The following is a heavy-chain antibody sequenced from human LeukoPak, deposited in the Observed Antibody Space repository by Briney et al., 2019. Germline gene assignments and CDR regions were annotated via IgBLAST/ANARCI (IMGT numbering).Heavy chain of an antibody. CDR3: ARNNWNSRTQRWFYFDY. V-gene: IGHV3-33*01. J-gene: IGHJ4*02. Sequence: GGSLRLSCAASGFNFGIHGMHWVRQAPGKGLEWLAIIWHDASNEYYEDSVKGRLTISRDNSKNTVYLQMDSLRAEDTAVYYCARNNWNSRTQRWFYFDYWGQGTLVTVSS. D-gene: IGHD1-1*01. CDR2: IWHDASNE. CDR1: GFNFGIHG.